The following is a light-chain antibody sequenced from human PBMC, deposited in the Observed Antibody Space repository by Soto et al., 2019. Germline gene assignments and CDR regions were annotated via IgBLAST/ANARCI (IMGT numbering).Light chain of an antibody. J-gene: IGLJ1*01. CDR1: SSDVGGYNY. Sequence: SVLTQPASVSGSPGQSITISCTGTSSDVGGYNYVSWYQQHPGKAPKLMIYDVSNRPSGVSNRFSGSKSGNTASLTISGLQAEDEADYYRSSYTSSSTHVFGTGTKVTVL. V-gene: IGLV2-14*01. CDR2: DVS. CDR3: SSYTSSSTHV.